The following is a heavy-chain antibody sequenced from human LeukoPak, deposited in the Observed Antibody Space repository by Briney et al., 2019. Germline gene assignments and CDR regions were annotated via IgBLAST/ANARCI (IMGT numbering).Heavy chain of an antibody. CDR1: GYTITGYY. D-gene: IGHD3-10*01. J-gene: IGHJ6*02. CDR3: ARDVEAWVRGVKDYYYYYGMDV. V-gene: IGHV1-2*02. CDR2: INPNSGGT. Sequence: ASVKVSCKASGYTITGYYMHWVRQAPGQGLEWMGWINPNSGGTNYAQKFQGRVTMTRDTSISTAYMELSSLRSEDTAVYYCARDVEAWVRGVKDYYYYYGMDVWGQGTTVTVSS.